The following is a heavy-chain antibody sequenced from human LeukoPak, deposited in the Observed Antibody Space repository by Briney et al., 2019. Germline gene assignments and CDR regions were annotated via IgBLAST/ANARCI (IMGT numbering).Heavy chain of an antibody. CDR3: AREVVSGGNCFFDY. D-gene: IGHD2-15*01. CDR2: IHYSEYSGRIST. V-gene: IGHV4-61*01. CDR1: GGSVDTISYY. J-gene: IGHJ4*02. Sequence: SETLSLTCTVSGGSVDTISYYWGWIRQPPGKGLEWIGYIHYSEYSGRISTDYNPSLMSRVTISVDTSKNQFSLKLSSVTAADTAVYYCAREVVSGGNCFFDYWGQGTLVTVSS.